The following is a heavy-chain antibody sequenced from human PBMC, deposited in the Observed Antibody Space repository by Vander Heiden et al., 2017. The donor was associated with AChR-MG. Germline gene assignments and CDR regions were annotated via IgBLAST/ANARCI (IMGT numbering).Heavy chain of an antibody. J-gene: IGHJ6*03. CDR2: IWYDGSNK. CDR1: SSYG. V-gene: IGHV3-33*01. D-gene: IGHD3-22*01. CDR3: ARDGGYYDSSGYYYDLPYYYYMDV. Sequence: SSYGMHWVRQAPGKGLEWVAVIWYDGSNKYYADSVKGRFTISRDNSKNTLYLQMNSLRAEDTAVYYCARDGGYYDSSGYYYDLPYYYYMDVWGKGTTVTVSS.